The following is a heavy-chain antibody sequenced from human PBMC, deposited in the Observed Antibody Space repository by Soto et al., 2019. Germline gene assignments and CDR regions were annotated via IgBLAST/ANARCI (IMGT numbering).Heavy chain of an antibody. Sequence: GGSLRLSCAASGFTFSSYAMSWVRQAPGKGLEWVSAISGSGGSTYYADSVKGRFTISRDNSKNTLYLQMNSLKIEDTAMYYCSTSTGTYYSRFDYWGQGTPVTVST. J-gene: IGHJ4*02. D-gene: IGHD1-26*01. V-gene: IGHV3-23*01. CDR2: ISGSGGST. CDR1: GFTFSSYA. CDR3: STSTGTYYSRFDY.